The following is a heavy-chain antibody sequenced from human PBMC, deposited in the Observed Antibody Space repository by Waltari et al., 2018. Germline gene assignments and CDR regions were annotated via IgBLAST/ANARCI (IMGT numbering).Heavy chain of an antibody. CDR3: ARNTVVLWFGELLPDAFDI. Sequence: EVQLLESGGGLVQPGGSLRLSCAASGFTLSSYAMSWVSQAPGKGRECVSAISASCGSTYYAASVKCRFTISRDNSKNTLYLQMNSLRAEDTAVYYCARNTVVLWFGELLPDAFDIWGQGTMVTVSS. V-gene: IGHV3-23*01. J-gene: IGHJ3*02. D-gene: IGHD3-10*01. CDR2: ISASCGST. CDR1: GFTLSSYA.